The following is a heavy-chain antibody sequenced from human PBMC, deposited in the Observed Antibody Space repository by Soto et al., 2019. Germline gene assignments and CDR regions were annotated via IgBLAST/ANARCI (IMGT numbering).Heavy chain of an antibody. CDR2: IWYDGSNK. D-gene: IGHD4-17*01. V-gene: IGHV3-33*01. CDR1: GFTFSSYG. CDR3: ARDIEDGDLPFY. Sequence: PGGSLRLSCAASGFTFSSYGMHWVRQAPGKGLEWVAVIWYDGSNKYYADSVKGRFTISRDNSKNTLYLQMNSLRAEDTAVYYCARDIEDGDLPFYWGQGTLVTVSS. J-gene: IGHJ4*02.